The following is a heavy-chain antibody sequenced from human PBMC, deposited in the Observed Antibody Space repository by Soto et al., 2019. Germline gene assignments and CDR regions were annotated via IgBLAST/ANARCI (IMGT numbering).Heavy chain of an antibody. CDR1: GFTVSSNY. CDR3: ARDLDYSNPSLGGFDY. J-gene: IGHJ4*02. V-gene: IGHV3-66*01. D-gene: IGHD4-4*01. CDR2: IYSGGST. Sequence: PGGSLRLSCAASGFTVSSNYMSWVRQAPGKGLEWVSVIYSGGSTYYADSVKGRFTISRDNSKNTLYPQMNSLRAEDTAVYYCARDLDYSNPSLGGFDYWGQGTLVTVSS.